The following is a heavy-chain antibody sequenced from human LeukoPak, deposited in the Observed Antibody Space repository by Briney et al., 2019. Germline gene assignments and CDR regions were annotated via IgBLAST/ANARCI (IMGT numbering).Heavy chain of an antibody. D-gene: IGHD3-10*02. Sequence: SETLSLTCTVSGGSISSSSYYWGWIRQPPGKGLEWIGSIYYSGSTYYNPSLKSRVTISVDTSKNQFSLKLSSVTAADTAVYYCARVDPHITMSYWGQGTLVTVSS. CDR3: ARVDPHITMSY. J-gene: IGHJ4*02. CDR1: GGSISSSSYY. CDR2: IYYSGST. V-gene: IGHV4-39*07.